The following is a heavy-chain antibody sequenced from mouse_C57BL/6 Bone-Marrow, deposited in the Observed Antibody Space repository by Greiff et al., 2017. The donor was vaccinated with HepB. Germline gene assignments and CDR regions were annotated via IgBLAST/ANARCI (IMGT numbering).Heavy chain of an antibody. CDR3: ASQFRFDY. Sequence: EVQLVESGGDLVKPGGSLKLSCAASGFTFSSYGMSWVRQTPDKRLEWVATISSGGSYTYYPDSVKGRFTISRDNAKNTLYLQMSSLKSEDTAMYYCASQFRFDYWGQGTTLTVSS. V-gene: IGHV5-6*01. J-gene: IGHJ2*01. CDR2: ISSGGSYT. CDR1: GFTFSSYG.